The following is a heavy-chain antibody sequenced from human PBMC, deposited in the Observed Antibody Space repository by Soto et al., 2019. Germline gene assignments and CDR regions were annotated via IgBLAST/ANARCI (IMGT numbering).Heavy chain of an antibody. CDR1: GFTFTSSA. V-gene: IGHV1-58*02. CDR2: IVVGSGNT. Sequence: SVKVSCKASGFTFTSSAMEWVRQARGQRLEWIGWIVVGSGNTNYAQKFQERVTITRDMSTSTAYMELSNLKTDDTAVFYCVRVSLGTTRRYFDYWGQGILVTVS. CDR3: VRVSLGTTRRYFDY. D-gene: IGHD1-7*01. J-gene: IGHJ4*02.